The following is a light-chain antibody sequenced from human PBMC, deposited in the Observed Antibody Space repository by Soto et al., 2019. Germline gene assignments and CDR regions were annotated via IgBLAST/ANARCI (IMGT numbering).Light chain of an antibody. CDR2: GAS. V-gene: IGKV3-20*01. J-gene: IGKJ2*01. CDR3: QQCGPSLKPT. CDR1: KAVTGNY. Sequence: VLTQSPDTLSLSPGERATLSCRASKAVTGNYLAWYQQKPGQAPRLLIYGASNRATGILDRFIGSGSGTNFTFSISTLEPEDFAVYYFQQCGPSLKPTFGQGTKLEIK.